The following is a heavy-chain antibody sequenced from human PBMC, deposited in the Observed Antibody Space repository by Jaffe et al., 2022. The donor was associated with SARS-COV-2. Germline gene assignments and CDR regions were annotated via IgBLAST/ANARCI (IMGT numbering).Heavy chain of an antibody. CDR2: IYYSGTT. V-gene: IGHV4-59*12. CDR3: ARVLTDYSSSWYLDY. CDR1: GDSIYSYY. Sequence: QVQLQESGPGLVKPSETLSLTCTVSGDSIYSYYWSWIRQPPGKALEWIGDIYYSGTTNYNPSLKSRVTTSIDTSKNQFSLRVSSVTDADTAVYYCARVLTDYSSSWYLDYWGRGTLVTVSS. J-gene: IGHJ4*02. D-gene: IGHD6-13*01.